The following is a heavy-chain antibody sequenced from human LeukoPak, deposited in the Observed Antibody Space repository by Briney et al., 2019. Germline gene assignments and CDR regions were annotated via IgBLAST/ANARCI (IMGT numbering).Heavy chain of an antibody. CDR1: GFTFSSYW. CDR2: IKQDGSEE. Sequence: GSLRLSCAASGFTFSSYWMSWVRQAPGKGLEWVANIKQDGSEEYYVDSVKGRFTISRDNAKNSLYLQMNSLRAEDTAVYYCARGYYDFWSGYSGGYFDYWGQGTLVTVSS. J-gene: IGHJ4*02. V-gene: IGHV3-7*01. CDR3: ARGYYDFWSGYSGGYFDY. D-gene: IGHD3-3*01.